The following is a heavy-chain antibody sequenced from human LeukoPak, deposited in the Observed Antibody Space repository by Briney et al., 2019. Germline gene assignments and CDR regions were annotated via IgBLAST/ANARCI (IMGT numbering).Heavy chain of an antibody. CDR2: ISSSSSYI. V-gene: IGHV3-21*01. D-gene: IGHD6-6*01. Sequence: GGSLRLSCAASGFTFSSYSMNWVRQAPGKGLEWVSSISSSSSYIYYADSVKGRFTISRDNAKNSLYLQMNSLRAEDTAVYYCARVEQLGAFDIWGQGTMVTVSS. CDR1: GFTFSSYS. CDR3: ARVEQLGAFDI. J-gene: IGHJ3*02.